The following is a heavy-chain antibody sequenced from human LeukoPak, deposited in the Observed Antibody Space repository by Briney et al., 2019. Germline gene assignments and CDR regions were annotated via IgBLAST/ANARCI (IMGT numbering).Heavy chain of an antibody. J-gene: IGHJ4*02. CDR2: ISSSGSTI. CDR1: GFTFSSYE. CDR3: ARVQQWLAFDY. D-gene: IGHD6-19*01. V-gene: IGHV3-48*03. Sequence: GGSLRLSCAASGFTFSSYEMNWVRQAPGKGLEWVSYISSSGSTIYYADSVKGRFTISRDNAKNSLYLQMNSLRAEDTAVYYCARVQQWLAFDYWGQGTLVTVSS.